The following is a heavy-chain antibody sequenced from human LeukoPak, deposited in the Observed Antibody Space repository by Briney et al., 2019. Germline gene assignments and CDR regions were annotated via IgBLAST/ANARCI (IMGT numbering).Heavy chain of an antibody. D-gene: IGHD2/OR15-2a*01. CDR3: ARGFYGPFER. J-gene: IGHJ5*02. V-gene: IGHV4-59*02. Sequence: PSETLPLTCTVSGASVSSSHWNRIRQSPGKGLEWIANVDYNGSTKYNPSLRGRGTMSLDTSKNQFYLKLESVTAADTARYYCARGFYGPFERWGQGTLVTVSS. CDR1: GASVSSSH. CDR2: VDYNGST.